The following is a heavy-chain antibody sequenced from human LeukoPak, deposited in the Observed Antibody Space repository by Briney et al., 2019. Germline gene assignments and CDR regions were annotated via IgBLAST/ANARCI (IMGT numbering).Heavy chain of an antibody. CDR3: ARELGGTKTGGFDI. D-gene: IGHD1-14*01. CDR2: IGAAGAHT. V-gene: IGHV3-64*02. Sequence: GGSLRLSCAASGFRFSYHDMHWVRQAPAKGREFVSSIGAAGAHTFYADSVKGRFTISRDNFQSTMYLQMDGLRPEDSAVYYCARELGGTKTGGFDIWGQGTVVTVSS. CDR1: GFRFSYHD. J-gene: IGHJ3*02.